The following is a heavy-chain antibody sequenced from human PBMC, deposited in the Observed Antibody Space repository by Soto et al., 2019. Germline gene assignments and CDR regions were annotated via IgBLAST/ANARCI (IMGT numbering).Heavy chain of an antibody. V-gene: IGHV3-30-3*01. CDR2: ISYDGSNK. Sequence: PGGSLRLSCAASGFTFSSYAMHWVRQAPGKGLEWVAVISYDGSNKYYADSVKGRFTISRDNSKNTLYLQMNSLRAEDTAVYYCARSIAARLYYYYYYGMDVWGQGPTVTVS. CDR1: GFTFSSYA. CDR3: ARSIAARLYYYYYYGMDV. J-gene: IGHJ6*02. D-gene: IGHD6-6*01.